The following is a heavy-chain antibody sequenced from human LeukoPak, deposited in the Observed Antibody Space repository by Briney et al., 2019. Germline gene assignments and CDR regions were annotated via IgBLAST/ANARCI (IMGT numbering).Heavy chain of an antibody. CDR3: ARDPSSSWSDLVH. CDR1: GFTFSGYG. J-gene: IGHJ4*02. V-gene: IGHV3-33*01. CDR2: IWYDGSNK. Sequence: GRSLRLSCAASGFTFSGYGMHWVHQAPGKGLEWVAVIWYDGSNKYYADSVKGRFTISRDNSKNTLYLQMNSLRAEDTAVYYCARDPSSSWSDLVHWGQGTLVTVSS. D-gene: IGHD6-13*01.